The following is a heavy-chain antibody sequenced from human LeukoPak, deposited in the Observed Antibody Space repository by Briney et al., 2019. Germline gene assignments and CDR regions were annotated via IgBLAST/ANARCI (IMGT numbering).Heavy chain of an antibody. J-gene: IGHJ4*02. CDR2: IKQDGSEK. CDR3: ARVRIAAAGTTPYYFDY. Sequence: GGSLRLSCAASGFTFSSYWMSWVRQAQGKGLEWVANIKQDGSEKYYVDSVKGRFTISRDNAKNSLYLQMNSLRAEDTAVYYCARVRIAAAGTTPYYFDYWGQGTLVTVSS. D-gene: IGHD6-13*01. V-gene: IGHV3-7*03. CDR1: GFTFSSYW.